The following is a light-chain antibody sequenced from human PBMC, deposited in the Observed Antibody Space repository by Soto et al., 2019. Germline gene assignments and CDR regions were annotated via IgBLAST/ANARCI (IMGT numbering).Light chain of an antibody. CDR2: EVS. Sequence: QSALTQPPSASGSPGQSVTISCTGTSSDVGGYNYVSWYQQHPGKAPKLIIYEVSQRPSGVPDRFSGSKSGYTASLTVSGLQAEDEADYYCSSYAGSNSFVFGTGTKATVL. CDR3: SSYAGSNSFV. V-gene: IGLV2-8*01. J-gene: IGLJ1*01. CDR1: SSDVGGYNY.